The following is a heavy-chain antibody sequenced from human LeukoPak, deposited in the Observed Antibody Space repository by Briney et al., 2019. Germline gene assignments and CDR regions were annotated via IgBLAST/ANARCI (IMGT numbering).Heavy chain of an antibody. D-gene: IGHD4-17*01. CDR2: ISYDGSNK. V-gene: IGHV3-30-3*01. J-gene: IGHJ4*02. Sequence: GGSLRLSCAGSGFTFSRSVMHWVRQAPGKGLEWVAAISYDGSNKNYAGSAKGRFTISRDNSKNTVYLEMNSLRGEDTAVYYCAREQGLRLWDYWGQGTLVTVSP. CDR1: GFTFSRSV. CDR3: AREQGLRLWDY.